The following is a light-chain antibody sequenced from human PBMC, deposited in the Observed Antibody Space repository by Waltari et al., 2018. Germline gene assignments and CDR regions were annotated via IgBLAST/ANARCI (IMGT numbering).Light chain of an antibody. J-gene: IGLJ3*02. CDR3: ALYMGSGIWV. V-gene: IGLV8-61*01. CDR2: KGN. Sequence: QTVVTQEPSLSVSPGGIVPLTCAFSSGQLSDTSYPPRYQPTPGHPPRTLVYKGNSRASGVPDRFSGSILGNIAALTITGAQADDDSDYYCALYMGSGIWVFGGGTRLTVL. CDR1: SGQLSDTSY.